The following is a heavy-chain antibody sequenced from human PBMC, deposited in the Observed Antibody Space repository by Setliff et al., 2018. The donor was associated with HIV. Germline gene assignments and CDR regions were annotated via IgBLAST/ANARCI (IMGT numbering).Heavy chain of an antibody. V-gene: IGHV3-30*02. CDR2: IWYDGSHE. J-gene: IGHJ4*02. Sequence: LKISCAASGFIFDRYGMHWVRQAPGKGLEWVALIWYDGSHETYADSVRGRFSISRDNSKNTLYLQMDSLRPEDTGFYYCAKDPFTSSWYGFDYWGQGALVTV. D-gene: IGHD6-13*01. CDR3: AKDPFTSSWYGFDY. CDR1: GFIFDRYG.